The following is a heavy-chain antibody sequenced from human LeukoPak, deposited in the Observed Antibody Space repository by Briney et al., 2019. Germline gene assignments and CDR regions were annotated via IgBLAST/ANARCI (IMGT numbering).Heavy chain of an antibody. Sequence: ASVKVSCKASGYTFTGYYMQWVRQAPGQGLEWMGWIIPNSGGTSYAQKSQGRVTMTRDTSINTAYMELSSLTSDDTAVYYCARGHDYGGSLYYYYYGMDVWGQGTTVTVS. V-gene: IGHV1-2*02. CDR1: GYTFTGYY. CDR3: ARGHDYGGSLYYYYYGMDV. CDR2: IIPNSGGT. J-gene: IGHJ6*02. D-gene: IGHD4-23*01.